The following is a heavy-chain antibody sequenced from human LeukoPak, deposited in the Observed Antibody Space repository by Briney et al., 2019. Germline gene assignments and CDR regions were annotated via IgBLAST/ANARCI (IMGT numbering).Heavy chain of an antibody. CDR1: GFTISSYW. Sequence: GGSLRLSCVASGFTISSYWMTWVRQAPGKGLEWVGNIKEDGSEKNYADSVNGRFTISRDNSKNTLYLQMNSLRAEDTAVYYCARDWGIVGAYHPPVGYWGQGTLVTVSS. J-gene: IGHJ4*02. CDR2: IKEDGSEK. V-gene: IGHV3-7*01. CDR3: ARDWGIVGAYHPPVGY. D-gene: IGHD1-26*01.